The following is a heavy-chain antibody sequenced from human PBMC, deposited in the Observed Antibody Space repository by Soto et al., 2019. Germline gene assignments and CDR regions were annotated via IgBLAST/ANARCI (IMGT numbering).Heavy chain of an antibody. Sequence: SVKVSCKASGGTFSSYAISWVRQAPGQGLEWMGGIIPIFGTANYAQKSQGRVTITADESTSTAYMELSSLRSEDTAVYYCATSYDSSGYDAFDIWGQGTMVTVSS. J-gene: IGHJ3*02. D-gene: IGHD3-22*01. CDR1: GGTFSSYA. V-gene: IGHV1-69*13. CDR2: IIPIFGTA. CDR3: ATSYDSSGYDAFDI.